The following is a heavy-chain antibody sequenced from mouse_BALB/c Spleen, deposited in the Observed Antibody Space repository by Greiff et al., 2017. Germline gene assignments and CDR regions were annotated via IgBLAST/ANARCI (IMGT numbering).Heavy chain of an antibody. D-gene: IGHD1-1*01. CDR1: GYTFTDYV. CDR2: IYPGSGST. J-gene: IGHJ2*01. V-gene: IGHV1-77*01. CDR3: ARRATVVPFDY. Sequence: QVQLKESGPELVKPGASVKMSCKASGYTFTDYVISWVKQRTGQGLEWIGEIYPGSGSTYYNEKFKGKATLTADKSSNTAYMQLSSLTSEDSAVYFCARRATVVPFDYWGQGTTLTVSS.